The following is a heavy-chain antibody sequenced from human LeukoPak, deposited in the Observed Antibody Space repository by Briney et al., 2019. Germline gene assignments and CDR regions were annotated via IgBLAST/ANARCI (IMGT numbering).Heavy chain of an antibody. J-gene: IGHJ4*02. CDR1: GYTFTSYA. Sequence: ASVKVSCKASGYTFTSYAMNWVRQAPGQGLEWMGWINTNTGNPTYAQGFTGRFVFSLDTSVSTAYLQISSLKAEDTAVYYCAGGYCSSTSCYGGSYWGQGTLVTVSS. V-gene: IGHV7-4-1*02. CDR2: INTNTGNP. D-gene: IGHD2-2*01. CDR3: AGGYCSSTSCYGGSY.